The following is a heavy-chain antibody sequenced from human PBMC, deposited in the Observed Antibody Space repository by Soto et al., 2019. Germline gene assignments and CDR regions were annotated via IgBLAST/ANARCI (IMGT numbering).Heavy chain of an antibody. D-gene: IGHD4-17*01. Sequence: QVQLQQWGAGLLKPSETLSLTCAVYGGSFSGYYWSWIRQPPGKGLEWIGEINHSGSTNYNPSLKSRVTISVDTSKNQFSLKLSSVTAADTAVYYCARGATTVTIKGVDLWGRGTLVTVSS. V-gene: IGHV4-34*01. CDR3: ARGATTVTIKGVDL. CDR2: INHSGST. CDR1: GGSFSGYY. J-gene: IGHJ2*01.